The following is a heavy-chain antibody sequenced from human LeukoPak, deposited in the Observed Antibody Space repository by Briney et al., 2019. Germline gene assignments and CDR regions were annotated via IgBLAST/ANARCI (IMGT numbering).Heavy chain of an antibody. V-gene: IGHV3-23*01. CDR3: ARVDCGGDCYSSAYYYYYYMDV. CDR1: GFTFSSYG. J-gene: IGHJ6*03. D-gene: IGHD2-21*02. Sequence: GGSLRLSCAASGFTFSSYGMSWVRQAPGKGLEWVSGISGSGASTYSADSVKGRFTISRDNSKNTLYLQMNSLRAEGTAVYYCARVDCGGDCYSSAYYYYYYMDVWGKGTTVTVSS. CDR2: ISGSGAST.